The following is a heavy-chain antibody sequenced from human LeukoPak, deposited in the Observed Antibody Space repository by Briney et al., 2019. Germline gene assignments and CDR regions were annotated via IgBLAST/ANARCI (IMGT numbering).Heavy chain of an antibody. CDR3: AGGGPNYFDY. D-gene: IGHD3-16*01. CDR2: IYSGGST. V-gene: IGHV3-66*01. J-gene: IGHJ4*02. CDR1: GFTFSSYA. Sequence: GGSLRLPCAASGFTFSSYAMHWVRQAPGKGLEWVSVIYSGGSTYYADSVKGRFTISRDNSKNTLYLQINSLRAEDTAVYYCAGGGPNYFDYWGQGTLVTVSS.